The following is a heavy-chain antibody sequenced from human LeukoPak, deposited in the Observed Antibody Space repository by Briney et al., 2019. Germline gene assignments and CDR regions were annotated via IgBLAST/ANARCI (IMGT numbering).Heavy chain of an antibody. CDR3: TTDFSGNYFPGGY. CDR1: GFTFSNAW. J-gene: IGHJ4*02. CDR2: IKSKTDGGTT. V-gene: IGHV3-15*01. D-gene: IGHD1-26*01. Sequence: PGGSLRLSCAASGFTFSNAWMSWVRQAPGKGLEWVGRIKSKTDGGTTDYAAPVKGRFTISRDDSRNTLYLQMNSLKTEDTAVYYCTTDFSGNYFPGGYWGQGTLVTVSS.